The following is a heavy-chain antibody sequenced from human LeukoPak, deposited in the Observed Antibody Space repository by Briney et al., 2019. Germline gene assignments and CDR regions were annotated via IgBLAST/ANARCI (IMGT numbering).Heavy chain of an antibody. Sequence: ASVKVSCKASGYTFTGYYMHWVRQAPGQGLEWMGWINPNSGGTNYAQKFQGRVTMTRDTSISTAYMELSRLRSDDTAVYYCARDLLTYYYDSSGYYYGSEGVDYWGQGTLVTVSS. D-gene: IGHD3-22*01. J-gene: IGHJ4*02. CDR3: ARDLLTYYYDSSGYYYGSEGVDY. V-gene: IGHV1-2*02. CDR2: INPNSGGT. CDR1: GYTFTGYY.